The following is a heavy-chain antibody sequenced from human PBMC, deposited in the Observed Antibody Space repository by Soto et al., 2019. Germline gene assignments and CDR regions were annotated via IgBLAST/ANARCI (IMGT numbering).Heavy chain of an antibody. Sequence: GESLKISCNGSGYSFTIYWIRWVRQMPGKGLEWMGRIDPSDSYTNYSPSFQGHVTISADKSISTAYLQWSSLKASDTAMYYCARDGLLRFGSLPRYGMDVWGQGTTVTVSS. V-gene: IGHV5-10-1*01. CDR2: IDPSDSYT. J-gene: IGHJ6*02. CDR1: GYSFTIYW. CDR3: ARDGLLRFGSLPRYGMDV. D-gene: IGHD3-10*01.